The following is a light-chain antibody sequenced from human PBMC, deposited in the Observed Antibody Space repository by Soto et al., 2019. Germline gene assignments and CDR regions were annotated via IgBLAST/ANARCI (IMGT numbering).Light chain of an antibody. Sequence: DIVMTQSPDSLPVSLGERATINCKSSQSVLYSSNHKNYLAWYQQKPGQPPKLLIYWASARESGVPDRFSGSGSGTDLTVTISSLQAADVAVYYCQQYYSTPPTFGQGTRLEIK. V-gene: IGKV4-1*01. CDR1: QSVLYSSNHKNY. CDR3: QQYYSTPPT. CDR2: WAS. J-gene: IGKJ5*01.